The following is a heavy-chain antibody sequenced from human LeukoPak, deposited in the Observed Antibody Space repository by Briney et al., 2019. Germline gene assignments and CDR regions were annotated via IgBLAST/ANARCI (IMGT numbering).Heavy chain of an antibody. D-gene: IGHD6-13*01. Sequence: PSETLSLTCTVSGGSASSGSYYWSWIRQPPGKGLEWIGYIYYSGTTNYNPSLKSRVTISVDTSKNQFSRKLSSVTAADTAVYYCARALLGAAADPFDYWGQGTLVTVSS. CDR3: ARALLGAAADPFDY. J-gene: IGHJ4*02. CDR2: IYYSGTT. V-gene: IGHV4-61*01. CDR1: GGSASSGSYY.